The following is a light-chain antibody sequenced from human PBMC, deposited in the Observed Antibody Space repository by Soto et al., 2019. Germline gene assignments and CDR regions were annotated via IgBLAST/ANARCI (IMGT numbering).Light chain of an antibody. CDR1: SSNIGAGYD. CDR3: QSSDSSLNV. V-gene: IGLV1-40*01. CDR2: GNS. Sequence: QSVLTQPPSVSGAPGQRVTIACTVSSSNIGAGYDVHWYQQLPGTAPKLLIYGNSNRHSGVPDRFSGSKSGTSASLAITGLQAEDEADYYCQSSDSSLNVFGTGTKVTVL. J-gene: IGLJ1*01.